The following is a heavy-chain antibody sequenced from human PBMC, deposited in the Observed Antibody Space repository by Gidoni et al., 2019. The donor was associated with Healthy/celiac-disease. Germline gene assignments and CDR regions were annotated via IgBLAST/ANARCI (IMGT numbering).Heavy chain of an antibody. CDR3: ARSSIAVAGSFDY. D-gene: IGHD6-19*01. CDR1: GGSVSSGSYY. J-gene: IGHJ4*02. CDR2: IYYSGST. Sequence: QVQLQESGPGLVKPSETLSLTCTVSGGSVSSGSYYWSWIRQPPGKGLEWIGYIYYSGSTNYNPSLKSRVTISVDTSKNQFSLKLSSVTAADTAVYYCARSSIAVAGSFDYWGQGTLVTVSS. V-gene: IGHV4-61*01.